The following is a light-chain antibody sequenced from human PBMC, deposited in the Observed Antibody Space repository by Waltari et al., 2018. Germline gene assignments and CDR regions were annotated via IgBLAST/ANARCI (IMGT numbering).Light chain of an antibody. CDR3: ATWDNTLSGWV. CDR2: YDD. CDR1: RSNIGNNA. Sequence: QSVLTQPPSVSEAPRQRVAISCSGSRSNIGNNAVNWYLQVPGKAPKLLIYYDDLLPSGVSDRFSGSRSGTSASLAISGLQSGDEGDYCCATWDNTLSGWVFGGGTRLTVL. V-gene: IGLV1-36*01. J-gene: IGLJ3*02.